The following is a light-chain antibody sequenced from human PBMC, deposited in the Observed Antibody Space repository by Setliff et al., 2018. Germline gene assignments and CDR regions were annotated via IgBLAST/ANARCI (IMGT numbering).Light chain of an antibody. V-gene: IGLV1-40*01. J-gene: IGLJ1*01. Sequence: QSVLTQPPSASGTPGQRVTISCSGSSSNIGSNTVHWYQQLPGTAPKLLIYGNSNRPSGVPDRFSGSKSGTSASLAITGLQAEDEADYYCQSYDSSLSALYVFGTGTKV. CDR1: SSNIGSNT. CDR3: QSYDSSLSALYV. CDR2: GNS.